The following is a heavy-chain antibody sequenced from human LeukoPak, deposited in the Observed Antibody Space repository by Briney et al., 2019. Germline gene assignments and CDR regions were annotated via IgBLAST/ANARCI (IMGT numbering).Heavy chain of an antibody. CDR1: GGTFSSYA. J-gene: IGHJ3*02. D-gene: IGHD2-15*01. Sequence: SVKVSCKASGGTFSSYAISWVRQAPGQGLEWMGRIIPILGIANYAQKFQGRVTITADKSMSTAYMELSSLRSEDTAVYYCARDLGRGYCSGGSCYSAAFDIWGQGTMVTVSS. CDR3: ARDLGRGYCSGGSCYSAAFDI. V-gene: IGHV1-69*04. CDR2: IIPILGIA.